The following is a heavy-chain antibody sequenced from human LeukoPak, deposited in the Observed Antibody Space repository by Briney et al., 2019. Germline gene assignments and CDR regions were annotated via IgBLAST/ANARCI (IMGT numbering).Heavy chain of an antibody. CDR2: INHSGST. CDR1: GGSFSGYY. Sequence: SETLSLTCAVYGGSFSGYYWSWIRQPPGKGLEWIGEINHSGSTNYKPSLKSRVTISVDTSKNQFSLKLSSVTAADTAVYYCARGDYYDSSGYYLGYDAFDIWGQGTMVTVSS. J-gene: IGHJ3*02. CDR3: ARGDYYDSSGYYLGYDAFDI. D-gene: IGHD3-22*01. V-gene: IGHV4-34*01.